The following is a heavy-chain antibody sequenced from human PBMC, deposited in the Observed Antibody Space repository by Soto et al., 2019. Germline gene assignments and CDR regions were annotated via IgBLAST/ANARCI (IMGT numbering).Heavy chain of an antibody. D-gene: IGHD5-18*01. V-gene: IGHV3-74*01. J-gene: IGHJ6*02. CDR3: ARVGVDTTVVDGGYYYYPLDV. Sequence: EVQLVESGGGLVQPGGSLRLSCAASGFNFRNYGMHWVRQSPGKGLVWVSRINSDGRSTRYADSVKGRFTISRDNAGNTLFLQMNSLRADDTAVYYCARVGVDTTVVDGGYYYYPLDVWGQGTTVTVSS. CDR1: GFNFRNYG. CDR2: INSDGRST.